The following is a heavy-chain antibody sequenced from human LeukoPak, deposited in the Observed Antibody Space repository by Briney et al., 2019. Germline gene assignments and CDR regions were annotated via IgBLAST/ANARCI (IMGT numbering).Heavy chain of an antibody. CDR1: GGSFSGYY. CDR2: INHSGST. J-gene: IGHJ4*02. CDR3: ARGPRFWSRSRGVFDY. Sequence: PSETLSLTCAVYGGSFSGYYWSWIRQPPGKGLEWIGEINHSGSTNYNPSLKSRVTISVDTSKNQFSLKLSSVTAADTAVYYCARGPRFWSRSRGVFDYWGQGTLVTVSS. V-gene: IGHV4-34*01. D-gene: IGHD3-3*01.